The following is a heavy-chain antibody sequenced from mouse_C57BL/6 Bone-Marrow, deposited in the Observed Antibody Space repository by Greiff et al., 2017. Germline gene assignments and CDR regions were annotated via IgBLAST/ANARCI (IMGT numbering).Heavy chain of an antibody. Sequence: EVQGVESGGGLVQPGGSLSLSCAASGFTFTDYYMSWVRQPPGKALEWLGFISNKANGYTTEYSASVKGRFTISRDKSQRILYLQMNDLTAEDSATYYCARGDGSLAYWGQGTLVTVSA. CDR2: ISNKANGYTT. V-gene: IGHV7-3*01. D-gene: IGHD1-1*01. CDR1: GFTFTDYY. CDR3: ARGDGSLAY. J-gene: IGHJ3*01.